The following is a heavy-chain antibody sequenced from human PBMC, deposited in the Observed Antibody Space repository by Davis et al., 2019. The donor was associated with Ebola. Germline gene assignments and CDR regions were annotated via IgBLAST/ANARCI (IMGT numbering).Heavy chain of an antibody. CDR1: GFTFTSYN. D-gene: IGHD6-19*01. J-gene: IGHJ4*02. V-gene: IGHV3-48*04. CDR2: ISSGSSII. CDR3: ARASSGLRGLVDY. Sequence: PGGSLRLSCAASGFTFTSYNMNWVRQAPEKGLEWVSYISSGSSIIYYADSVKGRFTISRDNAKNSLYLQMNSLRAEDTAVYYCARASSGLRGLVDYWGQGTLVTVSS.